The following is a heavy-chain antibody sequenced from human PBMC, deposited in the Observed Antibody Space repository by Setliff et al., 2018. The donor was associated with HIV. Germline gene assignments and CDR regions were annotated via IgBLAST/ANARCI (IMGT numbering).Heavy chain of an antibody. J-gene: IGHJ5*02. CDR2: IDSSGTT. Sequence: PSETLSLTCTISGGSFGVYRWSSIRQSAGRGLEWIGRIDSSGTTDYKPSLKGRVAISVDTSRNQFSLRVTSVTAADTAVSFCARDRHSSGLGSYGPWGPGILVTVSS. D-gene: IGHD3-10*01. V-gene: IGHV4-4*07. CDR1: GGSFGVYR. CDR3: ARDRHSSGLGSYGP.